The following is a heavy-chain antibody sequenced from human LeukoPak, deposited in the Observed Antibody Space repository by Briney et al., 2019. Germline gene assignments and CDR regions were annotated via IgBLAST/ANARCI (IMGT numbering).Heavy chain of an antibody. V-gene: IGHV7-4-1*02. D-gene: IGHD3-3*01. J-gene: IGHJ4*02. Sequence: ASVKVSFKTSGYTFTVYAINWVRQAPGQGLEWMGWVSIDTGNPTYVQDFTGRFVFSLDTSVTTAYLQISSLKAEDTAVYYCARRGKSFDFWGQGTLVTVSS. CDR3: ARRGKSFDF. CDR2: VSIDTGNP. CDR1: GYTFTVYA.